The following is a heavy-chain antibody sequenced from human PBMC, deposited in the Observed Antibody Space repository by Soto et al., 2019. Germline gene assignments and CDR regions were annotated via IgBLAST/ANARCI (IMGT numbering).Heavy chain of an antibody. CDR2: IIPIFGTA. D-gene: IGHD4-4*01. Sequence: SVKVSCKASGGTFSSYAISWVRQAPGQGLEWVGGIIPIFGTANYAQKFQGRVTITADKSTSTAYMELSSLRSEDTAVYYCATALLMTTDPSSRMDVWRQGTTVTVSS. CDR1: GGTFSSYA. CDR3: ATALLMTTDPSSRMDV. J-gene: IGHJ6*02. V-gene: IGHV1-69*06.